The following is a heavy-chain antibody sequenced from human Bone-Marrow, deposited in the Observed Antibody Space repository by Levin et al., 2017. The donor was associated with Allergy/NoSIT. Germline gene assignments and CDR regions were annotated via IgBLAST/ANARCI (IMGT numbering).Heavy chain of an antibody. V-gene: IGHV1-24*01. CDR1: GYRLTDLS. CDR2: FDPETGKI. J-gene: IGHJ4*02. Sequence: AGGSLRLSCKVSGYRLTDLSVQWVRQSPGRGLEWMGGFDPETGKIVYAHKLQGRVTMTEDTSADTAYMELTSLKSEDSALYYCATGEPLDYWGQGTLVTVSS. D-gene: IGHD1-14*01. CDR3: ATGEPLDY.